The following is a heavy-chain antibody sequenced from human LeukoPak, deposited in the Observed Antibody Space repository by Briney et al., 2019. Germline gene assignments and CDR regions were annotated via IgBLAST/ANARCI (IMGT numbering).Heavy chain of an antibody. D-gene: IGHD6-19*01. Sequence: GGSLRLSCAASGFTFSSYGMHWVRQAPGKGLEWVAVIWYDGSNKYYADSVKGRFTISRDNSKNTLDLQMSSLRAEDTAVYYCARLRSGWPFDCWATLPWSPSP. V-gene: IGHV3-33*01. CDR3: ARLRSGWPFDC. CDR1: GFTFSSYG. J-gene: IGHJ4*01. CDR2: IWYDGSNK.